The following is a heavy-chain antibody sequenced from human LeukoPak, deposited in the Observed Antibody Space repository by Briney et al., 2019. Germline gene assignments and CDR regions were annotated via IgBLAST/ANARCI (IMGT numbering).Heavy chain of an antibody. Sequence: SETLSLTCTVSGGSFRNYYWSLIRQPADKGLEGIGLIYTSGGTKYNPSLKSRVTMSVDQSKNQFSLHLSSVTAADTAVYYCARLQNPTVDRWYFDLWGRGTLVSVSS. V-gene: IGHV4-4*07. J-gene: IGHJ2*01. CDR3: ARLQNPTVDRWYFDL. CDR1: GGSFRNYY. CDR2: IYTSGGT. D-gene: IGHD5-12*01.